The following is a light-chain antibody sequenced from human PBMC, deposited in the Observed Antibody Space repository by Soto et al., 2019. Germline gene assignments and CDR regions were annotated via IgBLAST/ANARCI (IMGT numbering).Light chain of an antibody. J-gene: IGKJ1*01. Sequence: DIQMTQSPSPLSASVGDRVTITCRASQTISTYLNWYQQKPGKAPKLLIYGASSLQSGVPSRFSGSGSGTDFTLTISRLEPEDFAVYYCQQYGISPRTFGQGTKVDI. CDR2: GAS. V-gene: IGKV1-39*01. CDR3: QQYGISPRT. CDR1: QTISTY.